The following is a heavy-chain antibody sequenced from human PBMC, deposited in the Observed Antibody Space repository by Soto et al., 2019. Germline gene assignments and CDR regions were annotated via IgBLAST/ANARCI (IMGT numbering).Heavy chain of an antibody. Sequence: GGSLRLSCAASGFTFSSYGMHWVRQAPGKGLEWVAVISYDGSNKYYADSVKGRFTISRDNSKNTLYLQMNSLRAEDTAVYYCAKDLPDCSSTSCYIYYYYYGMDVWGQGTTVTVSS. CDR3: AKDLPDCSSTSCYIYYYYYGMDV. D-gene: IGHD2-2*02. V-gene: IGHV3-30*18. CDR2: ISYDGSNK. J-gene: IGHJ6*02. CDR1: GFTFSSYG.